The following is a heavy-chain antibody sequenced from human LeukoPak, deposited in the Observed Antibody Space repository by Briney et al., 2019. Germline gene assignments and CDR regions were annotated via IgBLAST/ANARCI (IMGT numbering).Heavy chain of an antibody. Sequence: HPGGSLRLSCAASGLTVSSNYMSWVRQAPAKGLEWVSGISGSGDSTYYTDSVKGQFTISRDNSKNTLYLQMNSLRAEDTAVFYCAKTRGSAVVNPVDYWGQGTLVTVSS. D-gene: IGHD4-23*01. V-gene: IGHV3-23*01. J-gene: IGHJ4*02. CDR2: ISGSGDST. CDR3: AKTRGSAVVNPVDY. CDR1: GLTVSSNY.